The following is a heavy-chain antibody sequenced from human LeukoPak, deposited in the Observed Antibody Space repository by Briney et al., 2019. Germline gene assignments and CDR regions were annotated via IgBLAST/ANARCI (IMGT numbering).Heavy chain of an antibody. CDR3: TRHQITGTGLSTFDY. CDR1: GFTFSGSA. Sequence: GGSLRLSCAASGFTFSGSAMHWVRQASGKGLEWVGRIRSKANSYATAYAASVKGRFTISRDDSKNTAYLQMNSLKTEDTAVYYCTRHQITGTGLSTFDYWGQGTLVTVSS. CDR2: IRSKANSYAT. V-gene: IGHV3-73*01. J-gene: IGHJ4*02. D-gene: IGHD1-7*01.